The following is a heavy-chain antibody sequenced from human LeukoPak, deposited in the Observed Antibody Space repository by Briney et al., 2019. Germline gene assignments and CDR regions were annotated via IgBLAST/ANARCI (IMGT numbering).Heavy chain of an antibody. J-gene: IGHJ5*02. V-gene: IGHV4-38-2*02. D-gene: IGHD6-13*01. CDR2: IYHSGTT. CDR1: GYSISSGYF. CDR3: ARGYSSSWYFNWFDP. Sequence: SETLSLTCTVSGYSISSGYFWGWIRPPPGKGLEWIGSIYHSGTTYYNPSLKSRVTISVDTSKNQFSLKLTSVTAADTAVYYCARGYSSSWYFNWFDPWGQGALVTVSS.